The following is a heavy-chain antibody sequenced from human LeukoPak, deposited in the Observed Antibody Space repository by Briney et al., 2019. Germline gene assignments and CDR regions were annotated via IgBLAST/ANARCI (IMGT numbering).Heavy chain of an antibody. Sequence: GESLKISCKGSGYSFTIHWIAWVRQMPGKGLEWMGIIYPGDSDTRYSPSFQGQVTISGDKSISTAYLQWRSLKASDTAMYYCARLYRTTSPLDYWGQGTLVTVSS. D-gene: IGHD1-26*01. CDR1: GYSFTIHW. CDR2: IYPGDSDT. CDR3: ARLYRTTSPLDY. J-gene: IGHJ4*02. V-gene: IGHV5-51*01.